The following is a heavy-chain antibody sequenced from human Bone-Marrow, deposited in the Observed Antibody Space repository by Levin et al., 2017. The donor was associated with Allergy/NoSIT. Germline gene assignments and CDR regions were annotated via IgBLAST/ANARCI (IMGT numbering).Heavy chain of an antibody. CDR1: GFSLSTSGVG. D-gene: IGHD1-1*01. Sequence: KLSGPTLVKPTQTVTLTCTFSGFSLSTSGVGVGWIRQPPGKALEWLALIFWDDDSRYSPSLKSRLTIIKDTSKNQVVLTMTNMDPVDTATYYCAQGNNWPRGGAFGIWGQGTMVTVSS. CDR3: AQGNNWPRGGAFGI. V-gene: IGHV2-5*02. J-gene: IGHJ3*02. CDR2: IFWDDDS.